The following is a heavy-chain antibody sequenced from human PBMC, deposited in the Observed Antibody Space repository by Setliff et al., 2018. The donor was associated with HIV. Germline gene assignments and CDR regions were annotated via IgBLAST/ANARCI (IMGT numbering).Heavy chain of an antibody. D-gene: IGHD3-22*01. CDR1: GYTFTAYY. CDR3: ARENSGYRAFDY. Sequence: ASVKVSCKASGYTFTAYYMHWVRQAPGQGLEWMGWIYPNSGGTKYAQKFQGRVTLTRDTSISTAYMELSRLRSDDTAVYYCARENSGYRAFDYWGQATLVTVSS. CDR2: IYPNSGGT. J-gene: IGHJ4*02. V-gene: IGHV1-2*02.